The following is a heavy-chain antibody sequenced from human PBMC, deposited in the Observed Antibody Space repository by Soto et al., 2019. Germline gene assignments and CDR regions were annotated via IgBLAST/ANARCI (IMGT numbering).Heavy chain of an antibody. V-gene: IGHV4-34*01. Sequence: SETLSLTCAVYGGSFSGYYWSWIRQPPGKGLEWIGEINHSGSTNYNPSLKSRVTISVDTSKNQFSLKLSSVTAADTAVYYCARGLNSCSGGSCYLGWFDPWGQGTLVTVSS. J-gene: IGHJ5*02. CDR1: GGSFSGYY. CDR2: INHSGST. CDR3: ARGLNSCSGGSCYLGWFDP. D-gene: IGHD2-15*01.